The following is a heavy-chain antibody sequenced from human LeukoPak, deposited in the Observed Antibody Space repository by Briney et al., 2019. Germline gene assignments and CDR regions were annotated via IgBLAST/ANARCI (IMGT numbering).Heavy chain of an antibody. Sequence: SETLSLTCTVSGGSISSYYWSWIRQPPWKGLEWIGYIYYSGSTNYNPSLKSRVTISVDTSKNQFSLKLSSVTAADTAVYYCAGAPYYYDSSGYGWFDPWGQGTLVTVSS. CDR1: GGSISSYY. J-gene: IGHJ5*02. CDR2: IYYSGST. V-gene: IGHV4-59*08. CDR3: AGAPYYYDSSGYGWFDP. D-gene: IGHD3-22*01.